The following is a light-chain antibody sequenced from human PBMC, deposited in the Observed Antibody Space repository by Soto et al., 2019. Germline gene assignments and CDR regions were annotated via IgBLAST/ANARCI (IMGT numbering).Light chain of an antibody. CDR2: WAS. CDR1: QSVLYTSNNKNY. Sequence: DIVMTQSPDYLAVSLGERATINCKSSQSVLYTSNNKNYLAWYQQKPGQPPRLLIYWASTRESGVPDRFSGSGSGTDFTLTISSLQAEDVAVYYCQQYCSTPPTFGGGTKVEIK. CDR3: QQYCSTPPT. J-gene: IGKJ4*01. V-gene: IGKV4-1*01.